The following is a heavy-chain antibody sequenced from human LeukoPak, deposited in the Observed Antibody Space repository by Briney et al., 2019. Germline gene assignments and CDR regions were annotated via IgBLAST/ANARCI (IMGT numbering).Heavy chain of an antibody. Sequence: SETLSLTCAVYGGSFSGYYWSWIRQPPGKGLEWIGEINHSGSTNYNPSLKSRVTISVDTSKNQFSLKLSSVTAADTAVYYCARGPRMVRGVIYYYCYYGMDVWGKGTRSPSPQ. J-gene: IGHJ6*04. CDR1: GGSFSGYY. CDR2: INHSGST. CDR3: ARGPRMVRGVIYYYCYYGMDV. D-gene: IGHD3-10*01. V-gene: IGHV4-34*01.